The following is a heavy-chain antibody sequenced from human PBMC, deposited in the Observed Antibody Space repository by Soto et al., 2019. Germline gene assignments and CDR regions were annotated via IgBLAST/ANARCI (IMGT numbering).Heavy chain of an antibody. Sequence: EVQLVESGGGLVKPGGSLRLSCAASGFTFSSYSMNWVRQAPGKGLEWVSSISSRTNYMYYADSVKGRFTISRDDAKNPLYRQMNSLRAEDTAVYYCARMGSVTTFSWSDYYYGMDVWGQGTTVTVSS. J-gene: IGHJ6*02. D-gene: IGHD4-17*01. CDR3: ARMGSVTTFSWSDYYYGMDV. V-gene: IGHV3-21*01. CDR2: ISSRTNYM. CDR1: GFTFSSYS.